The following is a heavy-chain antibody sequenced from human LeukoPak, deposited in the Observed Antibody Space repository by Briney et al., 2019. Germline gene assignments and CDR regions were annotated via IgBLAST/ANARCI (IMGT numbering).Heavy chain of an antibody. Sequence: SGPTLLHPTPTLTLTCTFSGFSLSTRGMRVSWIRQPPGKALEWLARIDWDDDKFYSTSLRTRLTISKDTSKNQVVLTMTNMDPVDTATYYCARSLGYCSSTSCSQDAFDIWGQGTMVTVSS. V-gene: IGHV2-70*04. CDR1: GFSLSTRGMR. J-gene: IGHJ3*02. CDR2: IDWDDDK. D-gene: IGHD2-2*01. CDR3: ARSLGYCSSTSCSQDAFDI.